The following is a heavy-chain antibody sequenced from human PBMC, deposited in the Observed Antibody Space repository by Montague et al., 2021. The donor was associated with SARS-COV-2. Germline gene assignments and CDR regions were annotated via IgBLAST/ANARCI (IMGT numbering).Heavy chain of an antibody. D-gene: IGHD6-19*01. V-gene: IGHV3-23*01. CDR3: AKDLETSGWYTFFFDS. CDR2: ISDGGTNT. J-gene: IGHJ4*02. CDR1: GFTFDSHA. Sequence: SLRLSCAGSGFTFDSHAMSWVRQAPGKGLEWVAGISDGGTNTYYVDSVKGRLIISRDNSKSTLYLQIHSLRAEDTAVYYCAKDLETSGWYTFFFDSWGQGTLVTVSS.